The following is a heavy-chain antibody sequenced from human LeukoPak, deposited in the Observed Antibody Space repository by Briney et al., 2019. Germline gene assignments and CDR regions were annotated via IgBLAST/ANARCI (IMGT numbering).Heavy chain of an antibody. CDR3: ARERDYKFDY. D-gene: IGHD4-11*01. CDR2: INPSGGST. Sequence: ASVKVACKASGYTFASYYMHWVQQAPVQGLEWMGKINPSGGSTSYAQKFQGRVTMTRDTSTSTVYMELSSLRSEGTAVYFCARERDYKFDYWGQGALVTVSS. J-gene: IGHJ4*02. V-gene: IGHV1-46*01. CDR1: GYTFASYY.